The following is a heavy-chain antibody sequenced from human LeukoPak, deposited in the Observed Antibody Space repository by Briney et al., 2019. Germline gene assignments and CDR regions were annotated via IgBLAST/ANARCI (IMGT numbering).Heavy chain of an antibody. V-gene: IGHV3-48*01. CDR2: ISSSSSTI. CDR3: ARVIRPGPLLAFDI. J-gene: IGHJ3*02. Sequence: GGSLRLSCAASGFTFSSYEMNWVRQAPGKGLEWVSYISSSSSTIYYADSVKGRFTISRDNAKNSLYLQLNSLRAEDTAVYYCARVIRPGPLLAFDIWGQGTMVTVSS. CDR1: GFTFSSYE.